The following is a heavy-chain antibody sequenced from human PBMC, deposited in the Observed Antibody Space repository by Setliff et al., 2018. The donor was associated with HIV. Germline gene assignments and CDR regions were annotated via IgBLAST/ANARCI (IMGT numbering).Heavy chain of an antibody. CDR2: MNPNSGNT. CDR3: ARGGGVYCSGGSCYTSVDFQH. Sequence: ASVKVSCKASGYTFSGYYFHWVRQAPGQGLEWMGWMNPNSGNTGYAQKFQGRVTMTRNTSIRTAYMELSSLRSEDTAVYYCARGGGVYCSGGSCYTSVDFQHWGQGTLVTVSS. D-gene: IGHD2-15*01. V-gene: IGHV1-8*02. CDR1: GYTFSGYY. J-gene: IGHJ1*01.